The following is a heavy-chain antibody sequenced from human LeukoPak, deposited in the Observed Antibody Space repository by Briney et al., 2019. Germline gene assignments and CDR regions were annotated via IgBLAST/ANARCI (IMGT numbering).Heavy chain of an antibody. D-gene: IGHD3-10*02. J-gene: IGHJ6*04. CDR1: GFTFSSYW. CDR2: IKQDGSEK. Sequence: GGSLGLSCAASGFTFSSYWISGVRQAPGKGLEGVANIKQDGSEKYYVDSVKGRFTISRDNAKNSLYLQMNSLRAEDTAVYYCAELGITMIGGVWGKGTTVTISS. CDR3: AELGITMIGGV. V-gene: IGHV3-7*01.